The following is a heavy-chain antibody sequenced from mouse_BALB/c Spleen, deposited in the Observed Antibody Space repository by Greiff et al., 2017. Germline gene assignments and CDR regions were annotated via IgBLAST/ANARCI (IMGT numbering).Heavy chain of an antibody. D-gene: IGHD1-1*01. Sequence: EVKVEESGGGLVKPGGSLKLSCAASGFTFSDYYMYWVRQTPEKRLEWVATISDGGSYTYYPDSVKGRFTISRDNAKNNLYLQMSSLKSEDTAMYYCARDMTTGFAYWGQGTLVTVSA. J-gene: IGHJ3*01. CDR1: GFTFSDYY. CDR2: ISDGGSYT. CDR3: ARDMTTGFAY. V-gene: IGHV5-4*02.